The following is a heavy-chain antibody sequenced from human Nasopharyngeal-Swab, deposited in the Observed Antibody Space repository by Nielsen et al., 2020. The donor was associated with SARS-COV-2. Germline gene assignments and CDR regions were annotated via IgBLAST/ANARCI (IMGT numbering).Heavy chain of an antibody. V-gene: IGHV4-30-2*01. CDR1: AGPGGTDGYS. D-gene: IGHD4-23*01. CDR2: IFHNGST. CDR3: ASMTWAGFIGNYYFDY. Sequence: SETLSLTCGVSAGPGGTDGYSWTWIRQPPGKGLEWIGHIFHNGSTRYSPSLKSRVTIAVDRSKGQFSLRLSSVIAADTAVYYCASMTWAGFIGNYYFDYWGQGALVSVSS. J-gene: IGHJ4*02.